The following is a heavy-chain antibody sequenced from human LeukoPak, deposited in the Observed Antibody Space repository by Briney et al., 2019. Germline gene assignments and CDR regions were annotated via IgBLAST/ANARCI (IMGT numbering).Heavy chain of an antibody. D-gene: IGHD3-10*01. V-gene: IGHV4-39*01. CDR3: ATGVMVRGVIIFDY. CDR1: GGSISSSSYY. Sequence: PSETLSLTCTVSGGSISSSSYYWGWTRQPPGKGLEWIGSIYYSGSTYYNPSLKSRVTISVDTSKNQFSLKLSSVTAADTAVYYCATGVMVRGVIIFDYWGQGTLVTVSS. J-gene: IGHJ4*02. CDR2: IYYSGST.